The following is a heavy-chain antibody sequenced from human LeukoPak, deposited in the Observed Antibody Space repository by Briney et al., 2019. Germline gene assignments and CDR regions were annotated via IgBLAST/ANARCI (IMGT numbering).Heavy chain of an antibody. Sequence: QPGGSLRLSCAASGFTFSSYAMSCVRQAPGKGREWVSAISGSGGSTYYADSVKGRFTISRDTSKNTLYLQMNSLRAEDTAVYYCAKGMATPTGIFDCWGQGTLVTVSS. J-gene: IGHJ4*02. CDR1: GFTFSSYA. CDR2: ISGSGGST. V-gene: IGHV3-23*01. D-gene: IGHD5-24*01. CDR3: AKGMATPTGIFDC.